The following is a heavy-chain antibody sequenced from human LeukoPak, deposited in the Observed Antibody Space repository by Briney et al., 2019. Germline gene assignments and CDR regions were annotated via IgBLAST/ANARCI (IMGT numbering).Heavy chain of an antibody. CDR3: ARPPAAADTLSNWYFDL. J-gene: IGHJ2*01. CDR1: GFSFTGHW. Sequence: GESLKISCKGSGFSFTGHWIGWVRQLPGKGLEWMGIIYGGDSDTRYSPSFQGQVTISADKSITTAYLQWSSLETSDTAMYYCARPPAAADTLSNWYFDLWGRGTLVTVSS. D-gene: IGHD6-13*01. V-gene: IGHV5-51*01. CDR2: IYGGDSDT.